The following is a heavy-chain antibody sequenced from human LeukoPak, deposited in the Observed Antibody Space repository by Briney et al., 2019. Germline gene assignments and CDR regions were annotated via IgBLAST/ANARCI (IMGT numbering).Heavy chain of an antibody. V-gene: IGHV1-18*01. CDR1: GYTFTSYG. CDR3: ASTPSAYSSGWYDWNDAFDI. CDR2: ISAYNGNT. J-gene: IGHJ3*02. Sequence: ASVKVSCKASGYTFTSYGISWVRQAPGQGLEWMGWISAYNGNTNYAQKLQGRVTMTTDTSTSTAYMELRSLRSDDTAVYYCASTPSAYSSGWYDWNDAFDIWGQGTMVTVSS. D-gene: IGHD6-19*01.